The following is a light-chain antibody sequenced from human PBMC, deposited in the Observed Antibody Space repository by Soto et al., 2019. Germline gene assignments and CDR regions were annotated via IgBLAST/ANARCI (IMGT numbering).Light chain of an antibody. Sequence: EIVMTQSPATLSVSPGERATLSCRASQSVSSNLTWYQQKPGQAPRLLIYGASTSATVITARFSGSGSGTEFTPTIRCLQSEDFAVYCCQQYNMLPSFVGPGTKVDIK. V-gene: IGKV3-15*01. CDR3: QQYNMLPSF. J-gene: IGKJ3*01. CDR1: QSVSSN. CDR2: GAS.